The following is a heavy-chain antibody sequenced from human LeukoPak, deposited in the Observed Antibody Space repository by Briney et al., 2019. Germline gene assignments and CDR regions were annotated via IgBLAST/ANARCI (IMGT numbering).Heavy chain of an antibody. CDR3: ARVAQHGTAGVRGVMPYDY. J-gene: IGHJ4*02. Sequence: EASVKVSCKASGGTFSSYAISWVRQAPGQGLEWMGRIIPIFGTANYAQKFQGRVTITADKSTSTAYMELSSLRSEDTAVYYCARVAQHGTAGVRGVMPYDYWGQGTLVTVSS. CDR2: IIPIFGTA. V-gene: IGHV1-69*06. D-gene: IGHD3-10*01. CDR1: GGTFSSYA.